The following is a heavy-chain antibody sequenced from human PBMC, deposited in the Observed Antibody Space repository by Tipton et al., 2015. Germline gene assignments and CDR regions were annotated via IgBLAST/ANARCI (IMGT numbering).Heavy chain of an antibody. CDR1: SDSISKYY. Sequence: TLSLTCSVSSDSISKYYWSWIRQPPGKELQWIGYIQYSGGTNYNPSLESRVSMSVDTSKTQFSLEMRSVTATDTAAYYCARARGRHGGLFDSWGQGTLVTVSS. V-gene: IGHV4-59*01. CDR3: ARARGRHGGLFDS. D-gene: IGHD4-23*01. CDR2: IQYSGGT. J-gene: IGHJ4*02.